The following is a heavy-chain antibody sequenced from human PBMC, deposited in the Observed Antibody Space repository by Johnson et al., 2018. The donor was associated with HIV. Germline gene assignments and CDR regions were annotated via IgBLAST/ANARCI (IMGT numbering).Heavy chain of an antibody. CDR3: STGDIVVVIGAILLPLHDAFDI. D-gene: IGHD2-15*01. V-gene: IGHV3-15*01. J-gene: IGHJ3*02. CDR1: GFTFINAW. CDR2: INTKTDGETT. Sequence: VQLVESGGGVVQPGGSLRLSCAASGFTFINAWMNWVRQAPGKGLEWVGRINTKTDGETTDYSAAVKGRFSISRDDSKNTLYLQMNSLKTEDTAVYYCSTGDIVVVIGAILLPLHDAFDIWGQGTMVTVSS.